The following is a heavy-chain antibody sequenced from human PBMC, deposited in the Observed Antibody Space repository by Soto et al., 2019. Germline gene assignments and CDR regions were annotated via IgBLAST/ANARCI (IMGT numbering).Heavy chain of an antibody. CDR3: AHRRGYYGSGSYSGMFWFDP. CDR2: IYWDDDK. J-gene: IGHJ5*02. CDR1: GFSLSTSGVA. D-gene: IGHD3-10*01. V-gene: IGHV2-5*02. Sequence: QITLKESGPTLVKPTQTLTLTCTFSGFSLSTSGVAVGWIRQPPGKALEWLALIYWDDDKRYSPSLKSRLTTTKDTPKNQLVLTLTHMDPVDTATYYCAHRRGYYGSGSYSGMFWFDPWGQGTLVTVSS.